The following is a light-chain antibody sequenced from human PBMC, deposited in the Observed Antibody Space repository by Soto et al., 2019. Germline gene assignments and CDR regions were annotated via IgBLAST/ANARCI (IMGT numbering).Light chain of an antibody. Sequence: QSVLTQPASVSGSPGQSITISCTGTSSDIGGYNYVSWYQQHPGEAPKLVIYEVSNRPSGVSNRFSGSKSGNTASLTISGLQADDEADYYCAAWDDSLSVVFGGGTKLTVL. CDR1: SSDIGGYNY. J-gene: IGLJ2*01. CDR3: AAWDDSLSVV. V-gene: IGLV2-14*01. CDR2: EVS.